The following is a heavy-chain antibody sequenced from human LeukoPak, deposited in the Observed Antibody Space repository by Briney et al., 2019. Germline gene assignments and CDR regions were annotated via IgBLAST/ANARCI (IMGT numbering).Heavy chain of an antibody. D-gene: IGHD3-22*01. CDR3: ASGWYYYDSSGYYLGTAFDI. V-gene: IGHV3-21*01. Sequence: GGSPRLSCAASGFTFSNYAMNWVRQAPGKGLEWVSSISGRSTDIYYADSVKGRFTISRDNAKNSLYLQMNSLRAEDTAVYYCASGWYYYDSSGYYLGTAFDIWGQGTMVTVSS. CDR1: GFTFSNYA. J-gene: IGHJ3*02. CDR2: ISGRSTDI.